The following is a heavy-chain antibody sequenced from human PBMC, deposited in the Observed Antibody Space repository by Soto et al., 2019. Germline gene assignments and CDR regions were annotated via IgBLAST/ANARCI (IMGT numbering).Heavy chain of an antibody. J-gene: IGHJ5*02. D-gene: IGHD5-12*01. CDR2: IYYSGST. CDR3: VRGIADIVATFPYWFDP. CDR1: GGSISSGGYY. V-gene: IGHV4-31*03. Sequence: SETLSLTCTVSGGSISSGGYYWSWIRQHPGKGLEWIGYIYYSGSTYYNPSLKSRVTISVDTSKNQFSLKLSSVTAADTAVYYCVRGIADIVATFPYWFDPWGQGTLVTVSS.